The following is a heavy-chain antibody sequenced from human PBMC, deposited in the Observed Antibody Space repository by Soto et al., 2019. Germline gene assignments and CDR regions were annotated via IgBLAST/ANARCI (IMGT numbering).Heavy chain of an antibody. D-gene: IGHD1-7*01. CDR1: GGTFSSYT. V-gene: IGHV1-69*06. CDR2: IIPIFGTA. CDR3: ARSPKLDLHVYYYYGMDV. J-gene: IGHJ6*02. Sequence: QVQLVQSGAEVKKPGSSVKVSCKASGGTFSSYTISWVRQAPGQGLEWMGGIIPIFGTANYAQKFQGRVTITADKSTSTAYTELSSLRSEDTAVYYCARSPKLDLHVYYYYGMDVWGQGTTVTVSS.